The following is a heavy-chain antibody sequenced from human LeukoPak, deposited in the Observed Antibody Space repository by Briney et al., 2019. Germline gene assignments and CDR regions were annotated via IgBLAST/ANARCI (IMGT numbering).Heavy chain of an antibody. V-gene: IGHV1-24*01. CDR2: FDPEDGET. CDR1: GYTLTELS. D-gene: IGHD1-26*01. Sequence: ASVKVSCKVSGYTLTELSMHLVRQAPGKGLEWMGGFDPEDGETIYAQKFQGRVTMTEDTSTDTAYMELSSLRSEGTAVYYCATELHLIVGATPFDYWGQGTLVTVSS. CDR3: ATELHLIVGATPFDY. J-gene: IGHJ4*02.